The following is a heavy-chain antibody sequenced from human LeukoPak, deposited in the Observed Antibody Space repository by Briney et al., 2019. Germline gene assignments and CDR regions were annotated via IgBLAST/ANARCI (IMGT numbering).Heavy chain of an antibody. D-gene: IGHD6-19*01. Sequence: SETLSLTCSASGGSLNTRSYFWGWIRQSPGKGLEWIASMYYSGTTYYNPSLKSRVTISVDTYKSQLSLKLSSVTAADTAVYYCARQRGSGWYHPHLFWGQGILVTVSS. J-gene: IGHJ4*02. CDR1: GGSLNTRSYF. CDR2: MYYSGTT. CDR3: ARQRGSGWYHPHLF. V-gene: IGHV4-39*01.